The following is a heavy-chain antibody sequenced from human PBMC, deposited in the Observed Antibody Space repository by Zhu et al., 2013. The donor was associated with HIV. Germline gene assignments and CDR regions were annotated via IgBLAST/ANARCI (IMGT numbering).Heavy chain of an antibody. J-gene: IGHJ6*02. CDR1: GYTLISSE. CDR3: ASPPLYASGSFYGMDV. D-gene: IGHD3-10*01. Sequence: QVQLVQSGAEVKKPGASVKVSCKASGYTLISSEIHWVRLAPGQRLEWMGWINSGNGNTKYSQNFQGRVTITRDTSATTAYMEVRSLTSEDTAVYYCASPPLYASGSFYGMDVWGQGTTVSVSS. V-gene: IGHV1-3*01. CDR2: INSGNGNT.